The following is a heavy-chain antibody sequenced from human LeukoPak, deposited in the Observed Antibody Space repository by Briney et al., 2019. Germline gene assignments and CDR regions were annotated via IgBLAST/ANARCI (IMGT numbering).Heavy chain of an antibody. J-gene: IGHJ4*02. V-gene: IGHV3-7*01. Sequence: GGSLRLSCAASGFTFSSYWMSWVRQAPGKGLEWVANIKQDGSEKYYVDSVKGRFTISRDNAKNSLYLQMDSLRAEDTAVYYCARGLGGATIYYFDYWGQGTLVTVSS. CDR1: GFTFSSYW. CDR2: IKQDGSEK. CDR3: ARGLGGATIYYFDY. D-gene: IGHD3-16*01.